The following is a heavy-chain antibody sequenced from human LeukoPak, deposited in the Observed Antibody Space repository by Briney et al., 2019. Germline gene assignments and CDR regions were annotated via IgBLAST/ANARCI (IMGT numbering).Heavy chain of an antibody. CDR3: ARAPLLVSSWGDLYYFDY. D-gene: IGHD2-21*02. CDR2: IKQDGTQK. Sequence: GGSLRLSCAASGFTFSSYWMSWVRQAPGKGLEWVANIKQDGTQKYYVDSVKGRFTISRDNAKNSLYLQMNSLRAEDTAVYYCARAPLLVSSWGDLYYFDYWGQGTLVTVSA. CDR1: GFTFSSYW. V-gene: IGHV3-7*01. J-gene: IGHJ4*02.